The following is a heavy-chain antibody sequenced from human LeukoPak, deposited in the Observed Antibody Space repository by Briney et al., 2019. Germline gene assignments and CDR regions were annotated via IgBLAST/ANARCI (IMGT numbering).Heavy chain of an antibody. CDR1: GGSISSSSYY. CDR2: IYYSGST. Sequence: KTSETLSLTCTVSGGSISSSSYYWGWIRQPPGKGLEWIGSIYYSGSTYYNPSLKSRVTISVDTSKNQFSLKLSSVTAADTAVYYCARGGDSGNHWFDPWGQGTLVTVSS. D-gene: IGHD2-21*02. CDR3: ARGGDSGNHWFDP. J-gene: IGHJ5*02. V-gene: IGHV4-39*07.